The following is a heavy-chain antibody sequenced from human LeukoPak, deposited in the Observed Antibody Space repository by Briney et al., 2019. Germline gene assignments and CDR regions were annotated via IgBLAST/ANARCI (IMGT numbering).Heavy chain of an antibody. J-gene: IGHJ6*04. V-gene: IGHV3-48*03. CDR1: GFTFSSYE. CDR3: AELGTTMIGGV. D-gene: IGHD3-10*02. CDR2: ISSSGSTI. Sequence: GGSLRLSCAASGFTFSSYEMNWVRQAPGKGLEWVSYISSSGSTIYYADSVKGRFTISRDNAKNSLYLQMNSLRAEDSAVYYCAELGTTMIGGVWGKGTTVTISS.